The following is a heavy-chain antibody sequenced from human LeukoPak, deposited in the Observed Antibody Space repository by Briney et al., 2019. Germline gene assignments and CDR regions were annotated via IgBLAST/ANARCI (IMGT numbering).Heavy chain of an antibody. V-gene: IGHV4-38-2*02. Sequence: TPSQTLSLTCSVSGYSISIGYHWGWIRQPPGQGLEWIGSIYHSGNTYYNPSLKSRVNISVDTSKNQFSLKLASVTDADTAVYYCAREIYCSGGSCYLDAFDIWGQGTLVTVSS. CDR3: AREIYCSGGSCYLDAFDI. D-gene: IGHD2-15*01. CDR2: IYHSGNT. J-gene: IGHJ3*02. CDR1: GYSISIGYH.